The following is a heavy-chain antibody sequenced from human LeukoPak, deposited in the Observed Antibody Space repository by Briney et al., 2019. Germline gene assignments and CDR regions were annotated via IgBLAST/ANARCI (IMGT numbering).Heavy chain of an antibody. CDR3: ARDSYDSSGYYPPPFDY. CDR1: GYTFTSYA. Sequence: ASVKVSCKASGYTFTSYAMHWVRQAPGQRLEWMGWINAGNGNTKYSQKFQGRVTITRDTSASTAYMELSSLRSEDTAVYYCARDSYDSSGYYPPPFDYWGQGTLVTVSS. D-gene: IGHD3-22*01. J-gene: IGHJ4*02. V-gene: IGHV1-3*01. CDR2: INAGNGNT.